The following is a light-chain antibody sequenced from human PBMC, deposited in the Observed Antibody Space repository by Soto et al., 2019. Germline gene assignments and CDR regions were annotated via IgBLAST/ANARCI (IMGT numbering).Light chain of an antibody. CDR2: SNN. V-gene: IGLV1-44*01. Sequence: QSVLTQPPSASGTPGQRVTISCSGGSSNIGINSVSWYQQLPGTAPKLLIYSNNQRPSGVADRFSGSKSGTSASLAISGLQSGAEADYYCAAWDDSLNGYVFGTGTKVTVL. CDR3: AAWDDSLNGYV. CDR1: SSNIGINS. J-gene: IGLJ1*01.